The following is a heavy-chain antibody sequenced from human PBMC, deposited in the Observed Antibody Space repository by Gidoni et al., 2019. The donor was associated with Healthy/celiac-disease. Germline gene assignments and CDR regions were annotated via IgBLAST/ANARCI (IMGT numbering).Heavy chain of an antibody. CDR2: IYYSGST. D-gene: IGHD3-3*01. CDR3: AREGRFGVADY. Sequence: QVQLQESGPGLVKPSETLPLTCTVTGGSISSYYWSWIRQPPGKGLEWIGYIYYSGSTNYNPTLKSRVTISVDTSKNQFSLKLSSVTAADTAVYYCAREGRFGVADYWGQETLVTVSS. J-gene: IGHJ4*02. CDR1: GGSISSYY. V-gene: IGHV4-59*01.